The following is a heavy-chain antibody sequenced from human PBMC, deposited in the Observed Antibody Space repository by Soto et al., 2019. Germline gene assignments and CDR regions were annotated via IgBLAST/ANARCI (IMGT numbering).Heavy chain of an antibody. CDR3: ARELWYYAFDI. D-gene: IGHD2-21*01. V-gene: IGHV1-69*04. CDR2: IIPILGIA. Sequence: ASVKVSCKASGGTFSSYTISWVRQAPGQGLEWMGRIIPILGIANYAQKFQGRVTITADKSTSTAYMELSSLRSEDTAVYYCARELWYYAFDIWGQGTMVTVSS. CDR1: GGTFSSYT. J-gene: IGHJ3*02.